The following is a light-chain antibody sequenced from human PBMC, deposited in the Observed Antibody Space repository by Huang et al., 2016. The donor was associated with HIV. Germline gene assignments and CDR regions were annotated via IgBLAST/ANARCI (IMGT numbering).Light chain of an antibody. CDR1: QSISNY. V-gene: IGKV1-39*01. J-gene: IGKJ2*01. Sequence: DIQMTLSPSSLSASVGDIVTITCRASQSISNYLNWYQQKPGKAPNLLIDAASTLQSGVPSRFSGSGAGTDVTLAISSLQPEDFATYYDHQSFKTPRTFGQGTKLEIK. CDR2: AAS. CDR3: HQSFKTPRT.